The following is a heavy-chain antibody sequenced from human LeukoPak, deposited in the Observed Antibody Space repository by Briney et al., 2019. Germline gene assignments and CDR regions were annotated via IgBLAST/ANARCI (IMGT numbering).Heavy chain of an antibody. Sequence: GGSLRLSCAASGFTFSSYAMHWVRQAPGKGLEWVAVISYDGSNKYYADSVKGRFTISRENSKNTLYLQMNSLRAEDTAVYYCARDADRVTTAGNNWFDPWGQGTLVTVSS. V-gene: IGHV3-30-3*01. J-gene: IGHJ5*02. CDR2: ISYDGSNK. D-gene: IGHD4-17*01. CDR1: GFTFSSYA. CDR3: ARDADRVTTAGNNWFDP.